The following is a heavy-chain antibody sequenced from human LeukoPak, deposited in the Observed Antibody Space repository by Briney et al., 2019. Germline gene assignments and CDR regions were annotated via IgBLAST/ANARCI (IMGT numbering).Heavy chain of an antibody. CDR2: INTNTGNP. V-gene: IGHV7-4-1*02. J-gene: IGHJ3*02. D-gene: IGHD3-22*01. Sequence: ASVKVSCKASGYTFTSYAMNWVRQAPGQGLEWMGWINTNTGNPTYAQGFTGRFVFSLDTSVSTAYLQISSLKAEDTAVYYCAREDYYDSSGYYYRDAFDIWGQGTMVTVSS. CDR3: AREDYYDSSGYYYRDAFDI. CDR1: GYTFTSYA.